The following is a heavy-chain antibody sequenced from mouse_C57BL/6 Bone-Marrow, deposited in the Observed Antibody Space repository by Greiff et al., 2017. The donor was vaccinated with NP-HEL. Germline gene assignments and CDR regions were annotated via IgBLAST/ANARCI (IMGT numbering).Heavy chain of an antibody. CDR3: ARESSPHWYFDV. V-gene: IGHV1-81*01. J-gene: IGHJ1*03. CDR2: IYPRSGNT. D-gene: IGHD1-1*01. CDR1: GYTFTSYG. Sequence: VKVVESGAELARPGASVKLSCKASGYTFTSYGISWVKQRTGQGLEWIGEIYPRSGNTYYNEKFKGKATLTADKSSSTAYMELRSLTSEDSAVYFCARESSPHWYFDVWGTGTTVTVSS.